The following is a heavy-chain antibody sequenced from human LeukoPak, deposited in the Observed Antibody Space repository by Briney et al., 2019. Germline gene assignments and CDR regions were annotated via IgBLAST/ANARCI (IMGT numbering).Heavy chain of an antibody. V-gene: IGHV3-30*18. J-gene: IGHJ5*02. CDR2: ISYDGSNK. CDR3: AKDLGPYCSGGSCFPVWFDP. Sequence: PGGSLRLSCAASGFTFSSYGMHWVRQAPGKGLEWVAVISYDGSNKYYADSVKGRFTISRDNSKNTLCLQMNSLRAEDTAVYYCAKDLGPYCSGGSCFPVWFDPWGQRTLVTVSS. CDR1: GFTFSSYG. D-gene: IGHD2-15*01.